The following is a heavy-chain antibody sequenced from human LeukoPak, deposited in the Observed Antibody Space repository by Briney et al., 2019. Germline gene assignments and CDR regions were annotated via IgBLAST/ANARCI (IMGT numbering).Heavy chain of an antibody. CDR3: AREMYSSGWYADS. Sequence: SETLSLTCTVSGGSISSYYWSWIRQPPGKGLEWIGYIYYSGSTNYNPSLKSRVTIPVDTSKNQFSLKLSSVTAADTAVYYCAREMYSSGWYADSWGQGTLVTVSS. CDR1: GGSISSYY. D-gene: IGHD6-19*01. CDR2: IYYSGST. J-gene: IGHJ5*01. V-gene: IGHV4-59*01.